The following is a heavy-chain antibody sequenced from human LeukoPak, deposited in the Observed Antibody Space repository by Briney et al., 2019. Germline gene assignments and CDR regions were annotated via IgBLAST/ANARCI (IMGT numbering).Heavy chain of an antibody. D-gene: IGHD2-15*01. CDR2: IYYSGST. Sequence: SETLSLTCTVSGGSISSSSYYWGWIRQPPGKGLEWIGSIYYSGSTYYNPSLKSRVTISVDTSKNQFSLKLSPVTAADTAVYYCARPRRGGLDYWGQGTLVTVSS. CDR1: GGSISSSSYY. V-gene: IGHV4-39*01. J-gene: IGHJ4*02. CDR3: ARPRRGGLDY.